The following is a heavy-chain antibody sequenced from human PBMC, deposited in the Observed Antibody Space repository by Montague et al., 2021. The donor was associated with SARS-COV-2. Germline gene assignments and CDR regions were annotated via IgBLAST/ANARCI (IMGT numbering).Heavy chain of an antibody. CDR3: ARHPTGYPNWFDS. Sequence: SETLSLTCTVLGSSNTSSPHNCSWLHSSPGSSPYWIATIYYSGTTYYSPSLQSRATLSMDMSTNQFSLRLTSVTAADTAVYFCARHPTGYPNWFDSWGQGTSVIVSS. V-gene: IGHV4-39*01. CDR1: GSSNTSSPHN. CDR2: IYYSGTT. D-gene: IGHD3-9*01. J-gene: IGHJ5*01.